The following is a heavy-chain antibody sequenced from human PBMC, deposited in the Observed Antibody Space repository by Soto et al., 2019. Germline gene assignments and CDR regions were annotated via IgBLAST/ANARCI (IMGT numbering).Heavy chain of an antibody. CDR1: GGIFSSYA. D-gene: IGHD1-26*01. V-gene: IGHV1-69*13. CDR3: ARERGGGTDYYYYGMDV. J-gene: IGHJ6*02. CDR2: IIPIFGTA. Sequence: GASVKVSCKASGGIFSSYAISWVRQAPGKGLEWMGGIIPIFGTANYAQKFQGRVTITADESTSTAYMELSSLRSEDMAVYYCARERGGGTDYYYYGMDVWGQGTTVTVSS.